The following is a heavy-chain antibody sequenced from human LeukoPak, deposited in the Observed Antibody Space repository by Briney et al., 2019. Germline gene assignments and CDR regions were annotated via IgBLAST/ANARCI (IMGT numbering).Heavy chain of an antibody. V-gene: IGHV1-8*02. CDR3: ARAYDFWSLVVTYYYYGMDV. Sequence: ASVKVSCKASGGTFSSYAISWVRQAPGQGLEWMGWMKSNNGHTGYAQKFQGRVTMTRNTSISTAYMELSSLRSEDTAVYYCARAYDFWSLVVTYYYYGMDVWGQGTTVTVSS. CDR1: GGTFSSYA. J-gene: IGHJ6*02. D-gene: IGHD3-3*01. CDR2: MKSNNGHT.